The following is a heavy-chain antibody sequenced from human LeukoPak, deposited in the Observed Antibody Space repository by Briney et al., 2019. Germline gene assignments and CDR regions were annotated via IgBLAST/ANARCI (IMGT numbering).Heavy chain of an antibody. CDR3: ARGGYRDSSGAFDI. D-gene: IGHD5-18*01. J-gene: IGHJ3*02. V-gene: IGHV1-2*02. CDR1: GYTFTGYY. Sequence: ASVEVSCKASGYTFTGYYMHWVRQAPGQGLEWMGWINPNSGGTNYAQKFQGRVTMTRDTSISTAYMELSRLRSDDTAAYYCARGGYRDSSGAFDIWGQGTMVTVSS. CDR2: INPNSGGT.